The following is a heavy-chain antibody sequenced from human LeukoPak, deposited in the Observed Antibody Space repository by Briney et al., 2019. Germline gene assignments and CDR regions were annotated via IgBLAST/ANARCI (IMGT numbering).Heavy chain of an antibody. Sequence: SETLSLTCTVSGGSISSSSYYWSWIRQPPGKGLEWIGYISYSGNTNYNPSLKSRVTISVDTSKNRFSLKLNSLTAADTAVYYCARDSYYSKMDVWGQGTTVTVSS. CDR1: GGSISSSSYY. J-gene: IGHJ6*02. CDR2: ISYSGNT. CDR3: ARDSYYSKMDV. V-gene: IGHV4-61*01.